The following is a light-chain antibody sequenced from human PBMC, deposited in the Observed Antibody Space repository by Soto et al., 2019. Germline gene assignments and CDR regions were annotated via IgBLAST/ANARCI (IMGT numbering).Light chain of an antibody. CDR2: GAS. CDR1: QSVSRK. J-gene: IGKJ1*01. Sequence: IIRTRAPSSLSVAPGGRPTLSCRASQSVSRKLAWYQQTRGQAPRLLIYGASTRATGVPARFSGSGSGTEFTLTISNLQPEDFAVYHCQQYDKWPRTFGQGTKVDIK. V-gene: IGKV3-15*01. CDR3: QQYDKWPRT.